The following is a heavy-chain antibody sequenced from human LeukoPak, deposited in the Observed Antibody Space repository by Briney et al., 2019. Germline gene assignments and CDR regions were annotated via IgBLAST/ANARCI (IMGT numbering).Heavy chain of an antibody. D-gene: IGHD3-10*01. J-gene: IGHJ4*02. V-gene: IGHV4-34*01. Sequence: PSETLSLTCAVYGGSFSGYYWSWIRQPPGKGLEWIGEINHSGSTNYNPSLKSRVTISVDTSKNQFSLKLSSVTAADTAVYYCARGFGYYNGSGIERRLDYWGQGTLVTVSS. CDR2: INHSGST. CDR1: GGSFSGYY. CDR3: ARGFGYYNGSGIERRLDY.